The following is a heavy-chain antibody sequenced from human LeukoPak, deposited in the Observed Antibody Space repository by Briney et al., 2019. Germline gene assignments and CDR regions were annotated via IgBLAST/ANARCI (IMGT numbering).Heavy chain of an antibody. D-gene: IGHD3-3*01. CDR1: GGSFSGYY. J-gene: IGHJ4*02. V-gene: IGHV4-59*08. CDR2: IYYTGSST. Sequence: SETLSLACAVYGGSFSGYYWSWIRQPPGKGLEWIGYIYYTGSSTNYNPSLQSRVTISVDTSMNQFSLKLSSVTAADTAVYYCARHLRYDFWSDSDWGQGTLVTVSS. CDR3: ARHLRYDFWSDSD.